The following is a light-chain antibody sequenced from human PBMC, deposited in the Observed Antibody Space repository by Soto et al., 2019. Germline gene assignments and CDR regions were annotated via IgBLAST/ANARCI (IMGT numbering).Light chain of an antibody. CDR1: QGIRSQ. CDR2: SAS. CDR3: LQHYNYPRT. Sequence: AILMTQSPSSLAASVGDRVTISCRASQGIRSQLAWYQQKPGKAPKLLISSASTLQSGVQSRFSGSGSGTDFTLTISSLQPEDFASYFCLQHYNYPRTFGQGTKVDIK. V-gene: IGKV1-6*01. J-gene: IGKJ1*01.